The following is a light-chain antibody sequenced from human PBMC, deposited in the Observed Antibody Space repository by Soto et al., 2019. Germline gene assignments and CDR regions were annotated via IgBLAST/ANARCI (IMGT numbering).Light chain of an antibody. CDR1: QTVNTY. CDR2: AAS. V-gene: IGKV1-39*01. CDR3: QHSYSTPPT. J-gene: IGKJ1*01. Sequence: DIQMTQSPSSLSASVGDRVTITCRASQTVNTYLNWYQQRPGKAPKLLISAASSLKSGVPSRFSGSGSRTDLTLTISRLQPEDSATYYCQHSYSTPPTFGQGTRVEIK.